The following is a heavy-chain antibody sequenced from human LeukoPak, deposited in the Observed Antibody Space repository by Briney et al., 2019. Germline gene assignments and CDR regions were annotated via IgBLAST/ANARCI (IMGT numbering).Heavy chain of an antibody. CDR2: INPSGGST. Sequence: GASVKVSCKASGYTFTSYYMHWVRQAPGQGLEWMGIINPSGGSTSYAQKFQGRVTMTRDTSTSTVYMELSSLRSEDTAVHYCARDPPLDYYSDYWGQGTLVTVSS. V-gene: IGHV1-46*01. CDR3: ARDPPLDYYSDY. D-gene: IGHD1-1*01. CDR1: GYTFTSYY. J-gene: IGHJ4*02.